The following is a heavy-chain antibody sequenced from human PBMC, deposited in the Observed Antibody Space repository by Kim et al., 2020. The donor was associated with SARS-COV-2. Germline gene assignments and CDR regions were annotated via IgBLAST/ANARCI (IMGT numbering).Heavy chain of an antibody. V-gene: IGHV3-33*01. D-gene: IGHD3-16*01. J-gene: IGHJ3*02. Sequence: GGSLRLSCAASGFTFSDYGMHWVRQAPGKGLEWVTVIWFDGSNKYYADSVKGRFTISRDNSKNTLFLQMNSLRADDTAIYYCARSLGGGAAVPTGDYFD. CDR1: GFTFSDYG. CDR2: IWFDGSNK. CDR3: ARSLGGGAAVPTGDYFD.